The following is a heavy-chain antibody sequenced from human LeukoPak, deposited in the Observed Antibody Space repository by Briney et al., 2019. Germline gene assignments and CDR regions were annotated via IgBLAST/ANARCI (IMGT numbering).Heavy chain of an antibody. D-gene: IGHD1-26*01. CDR1: GIGFSSYA. CDR3: AKEMIVGAPTGFAFDI. J-gene: IGHJ3*02. Sequence: GGSLRLSCEVSGIGFSSYAMSWVRQAPGKGPEWVLVIRENGDSTAYADSVTGRFIISRDNSKKILYLQMNSLRAEDTAVYYCAKEMIVGAPTGFAFDIWGQGTMVTVSS. CDR2: IRENGDST. V-gene: IGHV3-23*01.